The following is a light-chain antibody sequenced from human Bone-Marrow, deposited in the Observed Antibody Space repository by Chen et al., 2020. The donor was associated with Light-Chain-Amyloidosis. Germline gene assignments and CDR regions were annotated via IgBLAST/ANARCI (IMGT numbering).Light chain of an antibody. J-gene: IGLJ3*02. CDR2: DDS. V-gene: IGLV3-21*02. CDR3: QVWDRRSDRPV. Sequence: SYVLTQPSSVSVAPGQTATIACGGNNIGSKSVHWYQQTPGQAPLLVVYDDSDRPSGIPERWSGSNSGNTATLTISRVEDGDEADYYCQVWDRRSDRPVFGGGTKLTVL. CDR1: NIGSKS.